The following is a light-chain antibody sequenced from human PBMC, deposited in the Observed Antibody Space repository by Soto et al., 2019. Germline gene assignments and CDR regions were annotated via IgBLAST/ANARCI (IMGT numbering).Light chain of an antibody. Sequence: EIVLTQSPGTLSLSPGERATLSCRASQSVSSSYLAWYQQKPGQAPRLLIYGASSRATGIPDRFSGSGSGTDFTLIISSLQPEDFAVYYCQQRVNWPPTFGQGTKVDIK. CDR2: GAS. V-gene: IGKV3D-20*02. J-gene: IGKJ1*01. CDR1: QSVSSSY. CDR3: QQRVNWPPT.